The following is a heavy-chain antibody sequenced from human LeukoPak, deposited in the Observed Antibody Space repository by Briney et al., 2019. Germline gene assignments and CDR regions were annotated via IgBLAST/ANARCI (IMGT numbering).Heavy chain of an antibody. CDR2: INHSGST. J-gene: IGHJ4*02. Sequence: SETLSLTCAVYGGSFSGYYWSWIRQPPGKGLEWIGEINHSGSTNYNPSLKSRVTISVDTSKNQFSLKLSSVTAADTAVYYCARGYWFLDYWGQGTLVTVSS. CDR3: ARGYWFLDY. CDR1: GGSFSGYY. V-gene: IGHV4-34*01. D-gene: IGHD2-15*01.